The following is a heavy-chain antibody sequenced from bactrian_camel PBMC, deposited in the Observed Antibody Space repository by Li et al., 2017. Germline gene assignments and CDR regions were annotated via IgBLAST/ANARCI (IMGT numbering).Heavy chain of an antibody. CDR2: ITIISNNT. Sequence: HVQLVESGGGSVQAGGSLRLSCAASGYTVNRPYMAWFRQTPGKEREGVAVITIISNNTFYADSVKGRFTISKDHVQNTLYLQMNSLKGEDSAMYYCAADVRCYYSHYGPGMGPTATFGQGTQVTVS. CDR1: GYTVNRPY. V-gene: IGHV3S1*01. D-gene: IGHD3*01. J-gene: IGHJ4*01.